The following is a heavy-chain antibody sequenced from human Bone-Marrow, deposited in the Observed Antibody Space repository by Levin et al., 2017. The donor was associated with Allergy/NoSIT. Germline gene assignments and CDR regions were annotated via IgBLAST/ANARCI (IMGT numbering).Heavy chain of an antibody. D-gene: IGHD2-2*01. V-gene: IGHV4-34*01. CDR3: ATSDSVVPAAMVRYYYYGMDV. CDR2: INHSGST. CDR1: CGSFSGYY. Sequence: SQTLSLTCAVYCGSFSGYYWSWIRQPPGKGLEWIGEINHSGSTNYNPSLKSRVTISVDTSKNQFSLKLSSVTAADTAVYYCATSDSVVPAAMVRYYYYGMDVWGQGTTVTVSS. J-gene: IGHJ6*02.